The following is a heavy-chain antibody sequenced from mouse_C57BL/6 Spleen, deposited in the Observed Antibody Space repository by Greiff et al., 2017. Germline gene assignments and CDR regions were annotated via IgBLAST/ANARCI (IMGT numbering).Heavy chain of an antibody. CDR3: AREGTIYDGSYYFDY. D-gene: IGHD2-3*01. Sequence: VQLKQSGPGLVKPSQSLSLTCSVTGCSITSGYYWNWIRQFPGNKLEWMGYISYDGSNNYNPSLKNRISITRDTSKNQFFLKLNSVTTEDTATYYCAREGTIYDGSYYFDYWGQGTTLTVSS. CDR1: GCSITSGYY. V-gene: IGHV3-6*01. CDR2: ISYDGSN. J-gene: IGHJ2*01.